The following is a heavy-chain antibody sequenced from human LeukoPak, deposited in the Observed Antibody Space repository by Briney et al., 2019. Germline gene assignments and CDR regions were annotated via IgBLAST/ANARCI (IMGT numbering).Heavy chain of an antibody. V-gene: IGHV3-69-1*01. Sequence: GGSLRLSCVASGFTFTDHPMNWVRQAPGKGLEWISYIGGDGIAFYADSVKGRFTASKDDARKSMYLQMNSLRVEDTAVYYCAKDKDIVVVPAAVFDYWGQGTLVTVSS. CDR2: IGGDGIA. D-gene: IGHD2-2*01. J-gene: IGHJ4*02. CDR3: AKDKDIVVVPAAVFDY. CDR1: GFTFTDHP.